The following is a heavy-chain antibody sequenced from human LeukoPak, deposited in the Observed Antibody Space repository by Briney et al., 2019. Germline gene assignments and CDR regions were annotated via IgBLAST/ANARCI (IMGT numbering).Heavy chain of an antibody. CDR3: ARYAEYSVSTPCY. Sequence: PGWALSLSCAPSGLTFSRYFLLWVRQAPRRGLEGVAGMCYDGNYKYDAASAKARFAISRDNSENTLYLQMTSLRAEDTAVYTWARYAEYSVSTPCYWGQGTPVTVSA. V-gene: IGHV3-30*03. D-gene: IGHD2-8*01. J-gene: IGHJ4*02. CDR1: GLTFSRYF. CDR2: MCYDGNYK.